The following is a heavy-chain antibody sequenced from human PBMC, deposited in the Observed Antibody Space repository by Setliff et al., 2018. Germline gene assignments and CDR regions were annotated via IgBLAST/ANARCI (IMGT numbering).Heavy chain of an antibody. CDR2: IWYDGSNK. CDR3: ARAKPHYYDSSGYYEGSMDV. V-gene: IGHV3-30*19. J-gene: IGHJ6*03. CDR1: GFTFSNYG. Sequence: PGGSLRLSCVASGFTFSNYGMHWVRQAPGKGLEWVAVIWYDGSNKYYADSVKGRFTISRDNSKNTLYLQMNSLRAEDTAVYYCARAKPHYYDSSGYYEGSMDVWGKGTTVTVSS. D-gene: IGHD3-22*01.